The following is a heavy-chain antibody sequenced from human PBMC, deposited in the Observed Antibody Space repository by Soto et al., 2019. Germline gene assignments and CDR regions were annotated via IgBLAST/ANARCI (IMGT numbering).Heavy chain of an antibody. CDR2: ISAYNGNT. J-gene: IGHJ4*02. CDR3: ARDEAHYYGSGSYRSYCDY. D-gene: IGHD3-10*01. Sequence: GASVKVSCKASGSTFTSYGISWVRQAPGQGLEWMGWISAYNGNTNYAQKLQGRVTMTTDTSTSTAYMERRSLRSDDTAVYYCARDEAHYYGSGSYRSYCDYWGQGPLGTASS. V-gene: IGHV1-18*01. CDR1: GSTFTSYG.